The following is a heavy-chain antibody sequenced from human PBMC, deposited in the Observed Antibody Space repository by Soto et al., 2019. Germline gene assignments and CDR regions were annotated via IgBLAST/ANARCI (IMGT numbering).Heavy chain of an antibody. J-gene: IGHJ6*02. Sequence: QITLKESGPTLVKPTQTLTLTCTFSGFSLTTSGVGVGWIRQPPGKALEWLALIYWDDDKRYSPSLKSRLTITKDTSKNQVVLTMTNLDPVDTGTYYCAHRRAIFGVVYGLDVWGQGTTVTVSS. CDR3: AHRRAIFGVVYGLDV. V-gene: IGHV2-5*02. D-gene: IGHD3-3*01. CDR2: IYWDDDK. CDR1: GFSLTTSGVG.